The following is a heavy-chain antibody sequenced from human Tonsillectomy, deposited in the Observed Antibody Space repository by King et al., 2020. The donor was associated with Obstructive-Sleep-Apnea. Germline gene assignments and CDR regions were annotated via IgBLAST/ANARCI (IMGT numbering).Heavy chain of an antibody. V-gene: IGHV1-8*01. CDR2: MNPNSGNT. CDR1: GYTFTSYD. CDR3: ARVGRYGDYFDY. D-gene: IGHD4-17*01. J-gene: IGHJ4*02. Sequence: VQLVQSGAEVKKPGASVKVSCKASGYTFTSYDVNWERQATGQGLEWMGWMNPNSGNTGYEQKFQGRVTMTRNTSISTAYMELSSLRSEDTAVYYCARVGRYGDYFDYWGQGTLVTVSS.